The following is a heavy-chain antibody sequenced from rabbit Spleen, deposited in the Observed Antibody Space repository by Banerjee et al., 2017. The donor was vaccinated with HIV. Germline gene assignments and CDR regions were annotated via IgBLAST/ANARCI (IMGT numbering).Heavy chain of an antibody. D-gene: IGHD8-1*01. CDR1: GVFFSSSSY. V-gene: IGHV1S40*01. J-gene: IGHJ6*01. Sequence: QSLEESGGDLVKPGASLTLTCTASGVFFSSSSYMCWVRQAPGKGLEWNACIYGGSSGSTYYASWAKSRFTISKTSSTTVTLQITSLTAADTATYFCARDAGTSFSTYGMDLWGPGTLVTVS. CDR2: IYGGSSGST. CDR3: ARDAGTSFSTYGMDL.